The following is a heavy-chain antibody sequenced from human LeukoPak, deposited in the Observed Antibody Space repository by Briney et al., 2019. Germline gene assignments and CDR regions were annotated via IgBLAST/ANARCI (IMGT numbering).Heavy chain of an antibody. Sequence: GGSLRLSCAASGFTFSSYCMSWVRQAPGKGLEWVANIKQDGSEKYYVDSVKGRFTISRDNAKNSLYLQMNSLRAEDTAVYYCARVSPNTVTTLHYFDYWGQGTLVTVSS. V-gene: IGHV3-7*01. CDR1: GFTFSSYC. CDR2: IKQDGSEK. J-gene: IGHJ4*02. D-gene: IGHD4-17*01. CDR3: ARVSPNTVTTLHYFDY.